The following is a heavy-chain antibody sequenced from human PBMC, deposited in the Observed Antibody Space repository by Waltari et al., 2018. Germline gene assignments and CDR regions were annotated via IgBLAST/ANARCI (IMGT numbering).Heavy chain of an antibody. CDR3: ARDYDDAFDI. CDR1: GFTVSSTS. V-gene: IGHV3-53*02. J-gene: IGHJ3*02. D-gene: IGHD3-3*01. Sequence: EVQLVETGGGLIQPGGSLRLSCAASGFTVSSTSMSWVRQAPGKGLEWVSVIYSGGSTYYADSVKGRFTISRDNSKNTLYLQMNSLRAEDTAVYYCARDYDDAFDIWGQGTMVTVSS. CDR2: IYSGGST.